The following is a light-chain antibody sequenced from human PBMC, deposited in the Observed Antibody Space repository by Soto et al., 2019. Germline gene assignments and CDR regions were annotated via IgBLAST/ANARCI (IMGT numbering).Light chain of an antibody. Sequence: QSALTQPASVSGSPGQSITISCTGSHNDVGSYNLVSWYQQHPGKVPKLMIYEGDKRPSGVSYRFSGSKSGNTASLTISGLQAEDEADYYCCSYAGSSTFMVFGGGTKLTVL. CDR3: CSYAGSSTFMV. V-gene: IGLV2-23*03. J-gene: IGLJ2*01. CDR2: EGD. CDR1: HNDVGSYNL.